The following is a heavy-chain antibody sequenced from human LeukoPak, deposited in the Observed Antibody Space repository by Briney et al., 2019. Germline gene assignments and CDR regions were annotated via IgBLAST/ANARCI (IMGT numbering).Heavy chain of an antibody. D-gene: IGHD3-3*01. V-gene: IGHV4-39*01. J-gene: IGHJ4*02. Sequence: TPSETLSLTCTVSGGSISTNSYYWGWIRQPPGKGLEWIGSIFYRGNTYYNPSLKSRVTISIDTSKDQFSLKLTSVTAADTAIFYCARHGYDVLSGLFDYWGQGPLVTVSS. CDR2: IFYRGNT. CDR3: ARHGYDVLSGLFDY. CDR1: GGSISTNSYY.